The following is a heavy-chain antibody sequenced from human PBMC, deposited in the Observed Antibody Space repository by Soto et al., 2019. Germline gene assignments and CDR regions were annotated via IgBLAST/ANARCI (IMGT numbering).Heavy chain of an antibody. CDR1: AGTFSSYT. Sequence: QVQLVQSGAEVKKPGSSVKVSCKAPAGTFSSYTISWVRQAPGQGLEWRGRIIPILGIANYAQKFQGRVTITADKSTSTAYMELSSLRSEDTAVYYCAGGIAVAGTAFDYWVQGTLVTVSS. J-gene: IGHJ4*02. V-gene: IGHV1-69*02. CDR2: IIPILGIA. CDR3: AGGIAVAGTAFDY. D-gene: IGHD6-19*01.